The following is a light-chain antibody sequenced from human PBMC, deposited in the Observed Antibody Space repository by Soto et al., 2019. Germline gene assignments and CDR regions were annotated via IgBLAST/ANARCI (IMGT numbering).Light chain of an antibody. CDR3: QQYGSAPET. CDR1: QSVSSNY. J-gene: IGKJ1*01. CDR2: AAS. Sequence: IVLTQSPGTLSLSPGERATLSCRASQSVSSNYLAWYQQKPGQAPRLLIYAASTRATGIPDRFSGSGSETDFTLTISRLEPEDFAVFYCQQYGSAPETFGQGTKVEIK. V-gene: IGKV3-20*01.